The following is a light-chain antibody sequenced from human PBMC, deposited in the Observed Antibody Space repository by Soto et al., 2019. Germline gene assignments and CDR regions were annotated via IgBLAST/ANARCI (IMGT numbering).Light chain of an antibody. CDR1: QGFTNY. CDR2: AAS. V-gene: IGKV1-27*01. Sequence: DIQMTQSPCSLCASXRDGVTITXXASQGFTNYLAWYQQKPGKAPKLLIYAASTLQSGVPPRFSGSGSGTHFTLTISSLQPEDAATYYCQKYNTAPYTFGQGTRLEIK. CDR3: QKYNTAPYT. J-gene: IGKJ5*01.